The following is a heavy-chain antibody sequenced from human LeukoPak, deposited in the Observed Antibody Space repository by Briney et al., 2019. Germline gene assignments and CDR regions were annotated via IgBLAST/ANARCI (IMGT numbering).Heavy chain of an antibody. V-gene: IGHV3-23*01. D-gene: IGHD3-9*01. CDR2: ISASGGST. CDR3: TTAGLRYFDWLDS. CDR1: GFTFSSYG. J-gene: IGHJ5*02. Sequence: GGSLRLSCAGSGFTFSSYGMSWVRQAPGKGLEWVSAISASGGSTFHADSVKGRFTISRDNSKNTLYLQMNSLKTEDTAVYYCTTAGLRYFDWLDSWGQGTLVTVSS.